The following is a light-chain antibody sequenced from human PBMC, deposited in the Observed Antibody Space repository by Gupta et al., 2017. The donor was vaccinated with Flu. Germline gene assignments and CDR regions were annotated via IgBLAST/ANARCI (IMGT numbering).Light chain of an antibody. Sequence: SYVLSQPPSVSVAPGQTARITCGGNNIGRKSVHWYQKKPGLAHVLGVEDDSDRPSGIPERFACSNSGKKDKLTLSRVAAGYEADDYCQVWDSRTDHPVFGGGTKLTAL. CDR2: DDS. CDR1: NIGRKS. J-gene: IGLJ2*01. V-gene: IGLV3-21*02. CDR3: QVWDSRTDHPV.